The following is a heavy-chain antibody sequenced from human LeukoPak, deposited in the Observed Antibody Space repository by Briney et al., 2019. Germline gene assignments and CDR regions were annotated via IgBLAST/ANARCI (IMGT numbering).Heavy chain of an antibody. CDR1: GFTFTAYA. V-gene: IGHV3-23*01. D-gene: IGHD4/OR15-4a*01. CDR2: ISDRGDST. Sequence: RSGGSLRLSCAASGFTFTAYAMSWVRQAPGKGLEWVSTISDRGDSTYYADSVKGRFTISRDNSKDTVFLQLNSLRVEDTALYYCTKGTIELGVWGQGTTVTVSS. CDR3: TKGTIELGV. J-gene: IGHJ6*02.